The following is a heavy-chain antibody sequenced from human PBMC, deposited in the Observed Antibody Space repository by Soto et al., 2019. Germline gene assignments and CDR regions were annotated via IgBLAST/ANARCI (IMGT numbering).Heavy chain of an antibody. CDR2: IYYSGST. V-gene: IGHV4-39*01. CDR3: ARRPAGSYYYDSGYYYGMDV. D-gene: IGHD3-10*01. J-gene: IGHJ6*02. CDR1: GGSSSSSSYY. Sequence: KPSETLSLTCTVSGGSSSSSSYYWGWIRQPPXKGLEWIGTIYYSGSTYYNPSLKSRVTISVDTSKNQFSLKLNSVTAADTAVYYCARRPAGSYYYDSGYYYGMDVWGQGTTVTVSS.